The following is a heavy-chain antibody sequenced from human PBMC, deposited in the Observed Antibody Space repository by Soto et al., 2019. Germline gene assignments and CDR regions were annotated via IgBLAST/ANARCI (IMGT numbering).Heavy chain of an antibody. D-gene: IGHD3-3*02. CDR3: AKWPVSFLDCYYGMDV. Sequence: EVQLLESGGGLVQPGGSLSLSCAASGFPFDTKAMSWVRQAPGKGLDWVSAITGPGSRTYYADSVKGRFTISRDNSKNTLSLQMSSLRAEDTAVYYCAKWPVSFLDCYYGMDVWGQGTTVTVSS. CDR2: ITGPGSRT. J-gene: IGHJ6*02. CDR1: GFPFDTKA. V-gene: IGHV3-23*01.